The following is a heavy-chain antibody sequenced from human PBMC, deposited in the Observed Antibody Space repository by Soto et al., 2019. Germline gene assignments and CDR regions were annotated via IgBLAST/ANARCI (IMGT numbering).Heavy chain of an antibody. CDR1: GGSISSYY. CDR2: IYYSGST. Sequence: PSETLSLTCTVSGGSISSYYWSWMRQPPGKGLEWIGYIYYSGSTNYNPSLKSRVTISVDTSKNQFSLKLSSVTAADTAVYYCARGRLVTAIPDPPDYWGQGTLVTVSS. CDR3: ARGRLVTAIPDPPDY. J-gene: IGHJ4*02. V-gene: IGHV4-59*01. D-gene: IGHD2-21*02.